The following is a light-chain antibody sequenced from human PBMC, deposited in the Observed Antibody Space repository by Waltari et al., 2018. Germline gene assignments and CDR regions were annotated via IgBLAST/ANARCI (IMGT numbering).Light chain of an antibody. CDR1: QSIAAW. CDR3: QQYDDDSRT. V-gene: IGKV1-5*03. Sequence: GDRVTITCRASQSIAAWLAWYQQKPGKAPKLLIYKAYTLESGVPSRFSGGGSGTEFTLTISSLQPDDFATYYCQQYDDDSRTFGQGTKVEI. CDR2: KAY. J-gene: IGKJ1*01.